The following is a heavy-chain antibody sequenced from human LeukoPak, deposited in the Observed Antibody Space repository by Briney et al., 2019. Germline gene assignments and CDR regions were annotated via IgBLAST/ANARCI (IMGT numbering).Heavy chain of an antibody. CDR1: GGSISSYY. CDR2: IYTSGST. J-gene: IGHJ4*02. V-gene: IGHV4-4*07. CDR3: ARVRGGGYCTHGVCYGDYFDY. Sequence: SETLSLTCTVSGGSISSYYWSWIRQPAGKGLEWIGRIYTSGSTNYNPSLKSRVTMSVDTSKNQFSLKLSSVTAADTAVYYCARVRGGGYCTHGVCYGDYFDYWGQGTLVTVSS. D-gene: IGHD2-8*01.